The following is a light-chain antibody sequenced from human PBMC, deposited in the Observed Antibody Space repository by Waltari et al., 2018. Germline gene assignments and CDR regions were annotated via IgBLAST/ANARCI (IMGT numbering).Light chain of an antibody. Sequence: QSVLTQPPSVSEAPRQRVTISCSGSSSNIGNNAVNWYQQFPGKAPKVLIYYDDLLPPGVSDRFSGSKSGTSASLAISGLQAEDEADYYCGAWDDRLNAWVFGGGTKLTVL. V-gene: IGLV1-36*01. CDR3: GAWDDRLNAWV. J-gene: IGLJ3*02. CDR2: YDD. CDR1: SSNIGNNA.